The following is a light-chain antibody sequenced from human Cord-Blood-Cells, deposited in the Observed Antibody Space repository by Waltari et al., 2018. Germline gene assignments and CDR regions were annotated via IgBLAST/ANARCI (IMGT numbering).Light chain of an antibody. CDR2: RNN. J-gene: IGLJ3*02. Sequence: QSVLTQPPSASGTPGQRVTLSCSGSSPNIGSNYVYWYQQLQGTAPKLLIYRNNQRPSGVPDRFSGSKSGTSASLAISGLRSEDEADYYCAAWDDSLSGRVFGGGTKLTVL. CDR3: AAWDDSLSGRV. CDR1: SPNIGSNY. V-gene: IGLV1-47*01.